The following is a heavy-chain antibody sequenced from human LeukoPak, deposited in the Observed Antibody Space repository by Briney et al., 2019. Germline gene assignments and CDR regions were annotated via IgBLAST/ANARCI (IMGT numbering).Heavy chain of an antibody. J-gene: IGHJ4*02. Sequence: PGGSLRLSCAASGFTFSSYAMSWVRQAPGKGLEWVSVISGSGGSTNYADSVKGRFTISRDNAKNSLYLQMNSLRAEDTAVYYCARQKMATIGEVDYWGQGTLVTVSS. CDR3: ARQKMATIGEVDY. CDR1: GFTFSSYA. D-gene: IGHD5-24*01. CDR2: ISGSGGST. V-gene: IGHV3-23*01.